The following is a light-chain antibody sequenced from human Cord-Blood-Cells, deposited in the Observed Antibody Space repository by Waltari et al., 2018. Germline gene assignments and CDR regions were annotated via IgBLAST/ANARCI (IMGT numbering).Light chain of an antibody. CDR1: QGISSA. CDR3: QQFNSYPRA. Sequence: AIQLTQSPSSLSASVGDRVTITCRASQGISSALAWYQQKPGTAPKLLIYDASSLESGVPSRFSGSGSGTDFTLTISSLQPEDFATYYCQQFNSYPRAFGPGTKVDIK. CDR2: DAS. J-gene: IGKJ3*01. V-gene: IGKV1-13*02.